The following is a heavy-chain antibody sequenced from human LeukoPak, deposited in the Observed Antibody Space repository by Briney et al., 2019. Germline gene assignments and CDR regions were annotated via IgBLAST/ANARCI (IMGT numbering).Heavy chain of an antibody. J-gene: IGHJ4*02. V-gene: IGHV3-30*02. CDR1: GFTFSSYG. Sequence: GRSLRLSCAASGFTFSSYGMHWVRQAPGKGLEWVAFIRYDGSNKYYADSVKGRFTISRDNSKNTLYLQMNSLRAEDTAVYYCAKSQGDIVVVPAVMGYWGQGTLVTVSS. D-gene: IGHD2-2*01. CDR3: AKSQGDIVVVPAVMGY. CDR2: IRYDGSNK.